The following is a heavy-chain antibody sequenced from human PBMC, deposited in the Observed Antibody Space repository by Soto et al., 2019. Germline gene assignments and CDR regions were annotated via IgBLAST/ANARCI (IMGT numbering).Heavy chain of an antibody. V-gene: IGHV3-33*06. Sequence: QVQLVESGGGVVQPGRSLRLSCVASGFSFTTYGLHWVRQAPGKGLGWVAVIWFDGSKQYYADSVKGRFTISRDNSKNIVYLEMNSMRVEDTAVYYCVKDHCGGDCYSDPYFDYWGQGTLVTVSS. J-gene: IGHJ4*02. CDR3: VKDHCGGDCYSDPYFDY. D-gene: IGHD2-21*02. CDR2: IWFDGSKQ. CDR1: GFSFTTYG.